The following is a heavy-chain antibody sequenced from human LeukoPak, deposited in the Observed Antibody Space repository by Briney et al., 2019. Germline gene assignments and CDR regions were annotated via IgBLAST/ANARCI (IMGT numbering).Heavy chain of an antibody. V-gene: IGHV3-21*01. CDR2: ISSSSSSYI. J-gene: IGHJ6*03. CDR1: GFTFSSYS. CDR3: ARDGSGWNYYYYYYMDV. D-gene: IGHD6-19*01. Sequence: PGGSLRLSCAASGFTFSSYSMNWVRQAPGKGLEWVSSISSSSSSYIYYADSVKGRFTISRDNAKNSLYLQMNSLRAEDTAVYYCARDGSGWNYYYYYYMDVWGKGTTVTVSS.